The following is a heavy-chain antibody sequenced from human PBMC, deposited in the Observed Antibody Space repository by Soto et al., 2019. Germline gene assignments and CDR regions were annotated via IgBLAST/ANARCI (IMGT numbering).Heavy chain of an antibody. CDR3: ARDNSDSGGYYYFDY. CDR1: GFSFSTYG. CDR2: IWFDGSNK. D-gene: IGHD3-22*01. V-gene: IGHV3-33*01. Sequence: PGGSLRLSXAASGFSFSTYGMHWVRQAPGKGLECVAVIWFDGSNKQYADSVKGRFTISRDNSKNTLYLQMNSLIVEDTAVYYCARDNSDSGGYYYFDYWGQGTLVTVSS. J-gene: IGHJ4*02.